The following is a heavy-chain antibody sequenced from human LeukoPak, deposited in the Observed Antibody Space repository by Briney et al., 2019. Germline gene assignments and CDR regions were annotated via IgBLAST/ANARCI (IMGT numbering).Heavy chain of an antibody. V-gene: IGHV4-34*01. J-gene: IGHJ4*02. CDR3: ARGANHDYDYVGGSYRYRRYYFDY. CDR1: GGSFSGYY. Sequence: SETLSLTCAVYGGSFSGYYWSWIRQPPGKGLEWIEEINHSGSTNYNPSLKSRVTISVDTSKNQFSLKLSSVTAADTAVYYCARGANHDYDYVGGSYRYRRYYFDYWDQGTLVTVSS. D-gene: IGHD3-16*02. CDR2: INHSGST.